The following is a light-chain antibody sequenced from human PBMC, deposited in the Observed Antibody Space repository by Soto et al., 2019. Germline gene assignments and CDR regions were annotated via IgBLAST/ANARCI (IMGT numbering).Light chain of an antibody. J-gene: IGKJ1*01. CDR2: GAS. CDR3: QQYNDWPKM. V-gene: IGKV3-20*01. CDR1: ESVRTS. Sequence: ETVLTQSPGTLSLSPGARATLSCRASESVRTSLAWYQQKPGQAPRLLIYGASSRATGIPDRFSGSGSGTDFTLTISRLEPEDFAVYYCQQYNDWPKMFGQGTKVDIK.